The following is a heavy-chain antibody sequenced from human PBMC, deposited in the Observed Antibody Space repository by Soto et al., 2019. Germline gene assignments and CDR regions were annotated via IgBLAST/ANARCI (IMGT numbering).Heavy chain of an antibody. CDR3: ANARAVGATLPCYYYGMDV. CDR1: GFTFSSYA. Sequence: EVQLLESGGGLVQPGGSPRLSCAASGFTFSSYAMSWVRQAPGKGLEWVSAISGSGGSTYYEDSVKGRFTISRDNSKNPLHLQMNSLRAEYTAVYYWANARAVGATLPCYYYGMDVWGQGTTVTGSS. D-gene: IGHD1-26*01. J-gene: IGHJ6*02. V-gene: IGHV3-23*01. CDR2: ISGSGGST.